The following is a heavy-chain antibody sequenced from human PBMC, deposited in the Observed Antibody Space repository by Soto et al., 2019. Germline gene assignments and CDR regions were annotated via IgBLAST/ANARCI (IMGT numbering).Heavy chain of an antibody. J-gene: IGHJ4*02. Sequence: SDMLSLTCTVSGGCISSSSYYWGWIRQPPGKGLEWIGSIYYSGSTYYNPSLKSRVTISVDTSKNQFSLKLSSVTAADTAVYYCARHLAGYSEIDYWGQGTLVTVSS. CDR2: IYYSGST. CDR3: ARHLAGYSEIDY. V-gene: IGHV4-39*01. CDR1: GGCISSSSYY. D-gene: IGHD3-22*01.